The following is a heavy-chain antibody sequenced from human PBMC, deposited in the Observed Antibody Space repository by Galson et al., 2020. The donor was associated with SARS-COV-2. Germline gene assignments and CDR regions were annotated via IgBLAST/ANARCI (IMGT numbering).Heavy chain of an antibody. J-gene: IGHJ2*01. Sequence: LSLTCAASGFTFSSYWMHWVRQAPGKGLVWVSRINSDGSSTSYADSVKGRFTISRDNAKNTLYLQMNSLRAEDTAVYYCARDPPWIWYFDLWGRGTLVTVSS. D-gene: IGHD5-12*01. V-gene: IGHV3-74*01. CDR1: GFTFSSYW. CDR2: INSDGSST. CDR3: ARDPPWIWYFDL.